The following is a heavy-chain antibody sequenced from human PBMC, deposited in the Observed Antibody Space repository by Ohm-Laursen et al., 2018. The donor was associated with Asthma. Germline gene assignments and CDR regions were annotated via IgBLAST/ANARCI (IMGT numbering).Heavy chain of an antibody. CDR1: GGSISSYY. V-gene: IGHV4-31*02. CDR3: ARGSFYYESTGYYFFDH. CDR2: IYYSGIT. D-gene: IGHD3-22*01. Sequence: SQTLSLTCTVSGGSISSYYWSWIRQHPGKGLEWIGYIYYSGITYSNPSLRSRVTISVDTSKNQFSLKLTSVTAADTAVYYCARGSFYYESTGYYFFDHWGQGALVTVSS. J-gene: IGHJ4*02.